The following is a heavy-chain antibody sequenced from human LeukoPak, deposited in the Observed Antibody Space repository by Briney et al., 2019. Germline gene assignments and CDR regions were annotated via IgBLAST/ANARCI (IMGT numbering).Heavy chain of an antibody. CDR2: ISSSSSTI. J-gene: IGHJ5*02. Sequence: GGSLRLSCAASGFTFSSYSMNWVRQAPGKGLEWVSYISSSSSTIYYADSVKGRFTISRDNAKNSLYLQMNSLRAEDTAVYYCARELWLVLNWFDPWGQGTLVTVSS. D-gene: IGHD6-19*01. CDR1: GFTFSSYS. V-gene: IGHV3-48*01. CDR3: ARELWLVLNWFDP.